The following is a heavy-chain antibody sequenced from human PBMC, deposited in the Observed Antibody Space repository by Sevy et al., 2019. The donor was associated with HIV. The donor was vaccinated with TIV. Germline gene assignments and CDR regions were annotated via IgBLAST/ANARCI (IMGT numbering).Heavy chain of an antibody. Sequence: SETLSLTCTVSDGSISSYYWTWIRQPANKELEWIGPISSSGNIKYNPSLKSRVTMSVDTSKNHFSLKLRSVTAADTAVYYCARETFYDSSGYYYSWFDPWGQGTLVTVSS. D-gene: IGHD3-22*01. CDR2: ISSSGNI. V-gene: IGHV4-4*07. J-gene: IGHJ5*02. CDR3: ARETFYDSSGYYYSWFDP. CDR1: DGSISSYY.